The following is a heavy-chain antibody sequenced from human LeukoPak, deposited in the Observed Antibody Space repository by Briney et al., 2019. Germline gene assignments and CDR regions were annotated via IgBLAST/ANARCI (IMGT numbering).Heavy chain of an antibody. CDR3: TKDLSL. Sequence: GGSLRLSCASSGFTFNTAWMTWVRQVRGKGLEWVARIRSESDGGTTYYAAPVKGRFTISRDDSKNTLYLQMNSLKIEDTALYYCTKDLSLWGQGTLVTVSS. CDR1: GFTFNTAW. J-gene: IGHJ1*01. V-gene: IGHV3-15*01. CDR2: IRSESDGGTT.